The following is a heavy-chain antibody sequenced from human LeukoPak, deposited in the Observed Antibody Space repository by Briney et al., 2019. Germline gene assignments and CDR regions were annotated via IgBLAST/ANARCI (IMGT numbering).Heavy chain of an antibody. J-gene: IGHJ4*02. CDR2: ISSNGGST. CDR3: ARGYDFWSGYWSHSDY. Sequence: GGSLGLSCAASGFTFSSYAMHWVRQAPGKGLEYVSAISSNGGSTYYGNSVKGRFTISRDNSKNTLYLQMGSLRAEDMAVYYCARGYDFWSGYWSHSDYWGQGTLVTVSS. CDR1: GFTFSSYA. V-gene: IGHV3-64*01. D-gene: IGHD3-3*01.